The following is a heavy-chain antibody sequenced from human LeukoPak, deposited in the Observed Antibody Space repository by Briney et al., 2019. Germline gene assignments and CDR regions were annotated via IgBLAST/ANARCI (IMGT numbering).Heavy chain of an antibody. V-gene: IGHV4-39*07. J-gene: IGHJ4*02. CDR1: GGSISDTPYY. CDR3: ARNLIPEQLVLNF. D-gene: IGHD6-13*01. CDR2: INHSRST. Sequence: PSETLSLTCTVSGGSISDTPYYWGWIRQPPGKGLEWIGEINHSRSTNYNPSLKSRVTISVDTSKNQFSLNLKSVTPEDTAVYYCARNLIPEQLVLNFWGQGTLVTVSS.